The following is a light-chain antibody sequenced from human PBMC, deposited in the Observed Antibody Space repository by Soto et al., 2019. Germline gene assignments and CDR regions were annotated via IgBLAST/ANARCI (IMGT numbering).Light chain of an antibody. V-gene: IGKV1-39*01. CDR2: VAS. CDR3: QQSASTPQT. CDR1: QIVGTY. Sequence: DIQMTQSPSSLSSSVGDRVTITCRSSQIVGTYVSWYQQKEGKAPKLLINVASTLQSGVASTFSGSGSGTDFTLAISSLQPEDFATYYCQQSASTPQTFGGGTKGDIK. J-gene: IGKJ4*01.